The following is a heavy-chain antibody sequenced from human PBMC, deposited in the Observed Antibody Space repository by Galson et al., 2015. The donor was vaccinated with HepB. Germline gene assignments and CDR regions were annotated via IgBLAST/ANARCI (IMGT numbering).Heavy chain of an antibody. CDR1: GFTFSSYA. V-gene: IGHV3-23*01. D-gene: IGHD4-23*01. J-gene: IGHJ4*02. CDR3: AKGTTVVTKVDY. CDR2: ISGSGGST. Sequence: SLRLSCAASGFTFSSYAMSWVRQAPGKGLEWVSAISGSGGSTYYADSVKGRFTISRDNSKNTLYLQMNSLRAEDTAVYYCAKGTTVVTKVDYWGQGTLVTVSS.